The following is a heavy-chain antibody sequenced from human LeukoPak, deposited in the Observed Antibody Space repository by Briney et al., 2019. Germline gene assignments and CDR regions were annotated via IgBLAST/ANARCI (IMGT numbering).Heavy chain of an antibody. J-gene: IGHJ3*02. CDR3: ARTEGDIVVVPAAIGDAFDI. CDR1: GGTFSSYA. D-gene: IGHD2-2*02. CDR2: IIPIFGTA. Sequence: SVKVSCKASGGTFSSYAISWVRQAPGQGLEWMGGIIPIFGTANYAQKFQGRVTITTDESTSTAYMELSSLRSEDTAVYYCARTEGDIVVVPAAIGDAFDIWGQGTMVTVSS. V-gene: IGHV1-69*05.